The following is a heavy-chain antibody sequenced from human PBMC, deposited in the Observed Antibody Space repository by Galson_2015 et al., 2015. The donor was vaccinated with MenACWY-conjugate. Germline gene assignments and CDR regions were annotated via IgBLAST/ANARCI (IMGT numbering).Heavy chain of an antibody. Sequence: SLRLSCAASGFTFSSYWMHWVRQAPGKGLVWVSRINSDGSSTSYADSVKGRFTISRDNAKNTLYLQMNSLRAEDTAVYYCAARSFNPGVMAVWGKGTRVPVSS. J-gene: IGHJ6*04. CDR2: INSDGSST. CDR1: GFTFSSYW. V-gene: IGHV3-74*01. CDR3: AARSFNPGVMAV. D-gene: IGHD2-8*01.